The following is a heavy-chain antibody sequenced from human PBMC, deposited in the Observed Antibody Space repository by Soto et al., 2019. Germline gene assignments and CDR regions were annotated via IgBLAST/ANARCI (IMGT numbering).Heavy chain of an antibody. D-gene: IGHD6-19*01. CDR2: ISGSGGST. Sequence: PGGSLRLSCAASGFTFSSYAMSWVRQAPGKGLEWVSAISGSGGSTYYADSVKGRFTISRDNSKNTLYLQMNSLRAEDTAVYYCAKVQYSSGWRQEYYFDYWGQGTLVT. V-gene: IGHV3-23*01. CDR1: GFTFSSYA. J-gene: IGHJ4*02. CDR3: AKVQYSSGWRQEYYFDY.